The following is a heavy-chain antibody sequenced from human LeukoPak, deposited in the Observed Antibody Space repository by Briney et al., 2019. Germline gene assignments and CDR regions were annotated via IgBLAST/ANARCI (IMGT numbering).Heavy chain of an antibody. CDR2: IGHAGGT. D-gene: IGHD3-10*01. J-gene: IGHJ4*02. Sequence: GGSLRLSCAASGFAFSSDDMHWVRQVSGKGLEWVSAIGHAGGTYYADSVKGRFTISREDAKNYFFLQMNSLRAGDTAVYFCAAFGDSIYWGQGTLVTVSS. CDR1: GFAFSSDD. V-gene: IGHV3-13*01. CDR3: AAFGDSIY.